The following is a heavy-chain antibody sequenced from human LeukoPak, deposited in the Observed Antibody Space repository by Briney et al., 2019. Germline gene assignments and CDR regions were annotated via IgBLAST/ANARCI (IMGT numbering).Heavy chain of an antibody. J-gene: IGHJ4*02. CDR3: ARERLSTYYYDSSGSEDLDY. CDR2: ISSSSSYT. D-gene: IGHD3-22*01. CDR1: GFTFSDYY. V-gene: IGHV3-11*05. Sequence: GGSLRLSCAASGFTFSDYYMSWIRQAPGKGLEWVSYISSSSSYTNYADSVKGRSTISRDNAKNSLYLQMNSLRAEDTAVYYCARERLSTYYYDSSGSEDLDYWGQGTLVTVSS.